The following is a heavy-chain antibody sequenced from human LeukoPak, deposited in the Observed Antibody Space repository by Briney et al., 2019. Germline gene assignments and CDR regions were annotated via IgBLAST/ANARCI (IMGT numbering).Heavy chain of an antibody. CDR2: ISYDGSNK. D-gene: IGHD6-13*01. Sequence: GSLRLSCAASGFTFSSYAMHWARQAPGKGLEWVAVISYDGSNKYYADSVKGRFTISRDNSKNTLYLQMNSLRAEDTAVYYCARDREQQLVANWFDPWGQGTLVTVSS. J-gene: IGHJ5*02. V-gene: IGHV3-30-3*01. CDR1: GFTFSSYA. CDR3: ARDREQQLVANWFDP.